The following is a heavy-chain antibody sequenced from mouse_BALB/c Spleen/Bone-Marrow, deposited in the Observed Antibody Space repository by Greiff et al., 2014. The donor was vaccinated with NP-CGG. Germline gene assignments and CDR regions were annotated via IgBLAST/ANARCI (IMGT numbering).Heavy chain of an antibody. CDR2: INPSSGYT. D-gene: IGHD2-1*01. Sequence: QVQLKQSGAELARPGASVKMSCKASGYTFTSYTMHWVKQRPGQGLEWIGYINPSSGYTNYNQKFKDKATLTADKSSSTAYMQLSSLTSEDSSVYYCGRESYGNWFAYWGQGTLVTVSA. CDR1: GYTFTSYT. J-gene: IGHJ3*01. V-gene: IGHV1-4*01. CDR3: GRESYGNWFAY.